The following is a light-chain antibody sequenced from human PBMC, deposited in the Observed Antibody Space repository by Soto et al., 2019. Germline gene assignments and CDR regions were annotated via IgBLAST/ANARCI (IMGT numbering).Light chain of an antibody. J-gene: IGLJ2*01. CDR3: AAWDDSLYGLV. CDR1: RSNIGSNP. V-gene: IGLV1-44*01. CDR2: SSN. Sequence: QSVLTQPPSASGTPGQRVTISCSGSRSNIGSNPVNWYQQLPGTAPKLLIYSSNQRPSGVPDRFSGSKSGTSASLAISGLQSEDEADYYCAAWDDSLYGLVFGGGTKLTVL.